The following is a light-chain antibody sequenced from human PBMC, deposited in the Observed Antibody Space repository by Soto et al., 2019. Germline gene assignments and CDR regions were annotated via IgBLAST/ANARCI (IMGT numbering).Light chain of an antibody. V-gene: IGLV2-11*01. J-gene: IGLJ1*01. CDR2: DVT. CDR3: CLYEGSYNYA. Sequence: QSVLTQPRSVSRSLGQPVTISCTGTSSDIVHRYNVVAWYQQHPGNAPIFMIYDVTERLSGVPNRFSVSKSGNTASLSISGLQAKDESDYHRCLYEGSYNYAFGTGTKVNV. CDR1: SSDIVHRYNV.